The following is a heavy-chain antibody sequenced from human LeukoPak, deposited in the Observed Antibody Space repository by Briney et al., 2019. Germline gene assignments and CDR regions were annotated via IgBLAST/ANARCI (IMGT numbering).Heavy chain of an antibody. V-gene: IGHV4-39*07. J-gene: IGHJ4*02. Sequence: SETLSLTCSVSGVSISSGSNYWGWIRQPPGKTLEWIGSIYSSGNTYYNPSLKSRVIILIDTAKNHFSLNLSSVTAADTAVYYCATNTGTVFDYWGQGALVTVSS. CDR3: ATNTGTVFDY. CDR1: GVSISSGSNY. D-gene: IGHD7-27*01. CDR2: IYSSGNT.